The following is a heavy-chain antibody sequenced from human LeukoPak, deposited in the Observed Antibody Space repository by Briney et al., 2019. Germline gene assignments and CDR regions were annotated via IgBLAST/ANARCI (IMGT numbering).Heavy chain of an antibody. Sequence: SETLSLTCAVYGGSFSGYYWSWIRQPPGKGLEWIGEINHSGSTNYNPSLKSRVTISVDTSKNQFSLKLSSVTAADTAVYYCARVITMVRGVIGTNWFAPWAQGPLVTVPS. CDR3: ARVITMVRGVIGTNWFAP. D-gene: IGHD3-10*01. J-gene: IGHJ5*02. CDR2: INHSGST. CDR1: GGSFSGYY. V-gene: IGHV4-34*01.